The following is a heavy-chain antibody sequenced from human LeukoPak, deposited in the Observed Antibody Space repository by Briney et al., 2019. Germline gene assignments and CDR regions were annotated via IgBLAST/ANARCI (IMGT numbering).Heavy chain of an antibody. CDR2: ICYSGST. V-gene: IGHV4-59*01. Sequence: SETLSLTCTVSGGSISSYYWSWIRQPPGKGLEWIGYICYSGSTNYNPSLKSRVTISVDTSKNQFSLKLSSVTAADAAVYYCARVQRTEEGGYSYYYIDVWGKGTTVTVSS. D-gene: IGHD1-26*01. CDR3: ARVQRTEEGGYSYYYIDV. J-gene: IGHJ6*03. CDR1: GGSISSYY.